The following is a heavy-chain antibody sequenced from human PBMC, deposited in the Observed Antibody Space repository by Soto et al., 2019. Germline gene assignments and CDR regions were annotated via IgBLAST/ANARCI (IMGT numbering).Heavy chain of an antibody. CDR1: GFTFSTYA. Sequence: GGSLRLSCAASGFTFSTYAMSWVRQAPGKGLEWVSVISGSGGDTYYADSVKGRFTIARDNSKNTLSLQMNSLRAEDTAVYYCAKARGSSTPAPGSVWGQGTQVTVSS. CDR2: ISGSGGDT. CDR3: AKARGSSTPAPGSV. J-gene: IGHJ1*01. D-gene: IGHD2-2*01. V-gene: IGHV3-23*01.